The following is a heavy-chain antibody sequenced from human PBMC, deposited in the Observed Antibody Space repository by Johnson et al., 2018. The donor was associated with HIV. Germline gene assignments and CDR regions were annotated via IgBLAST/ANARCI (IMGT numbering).Heavy chain of an antibody. J-gene: IGHJ3*02. Sequence: VQLVESGGGLVQPGGSLRLSCAASGFTVSSNYMSWVRQAPGKGLEWVSVIYSGGSTYYADSVKGRFTISRDNSKNTLYLQMNSLRAEDTAVYYCAKIWGDIAATGDAFDIWGQGTMVTVSS. CDR3: AKIWGDIAATGDAFDI. CDR2: IYSGGST. V-gene: IGHV3-66*01. CDR1: GFTVSSNY. D-gene: IGHD5-12*01.